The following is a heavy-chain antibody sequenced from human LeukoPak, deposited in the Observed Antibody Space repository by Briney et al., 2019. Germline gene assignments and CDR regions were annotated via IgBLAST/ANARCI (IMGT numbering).Heavy chain of an antibody. J-gene: IGHJ4*02. CDR2: ISGSGGST. D-gene: IGHD3-10*01. Sequence: HPGGSLRLSCAASGFTFSSYAMSWVRQAPGKGLEWVSAISGSGGSTYYADSVKGRFTISRDNSKNTLYLQMNSLRAEDTAVYYCATPPGFSMVRGVIPIDYWGQGTLVTVPS. V-gene: IGHV3-23*01. CDR3: ATPPGFSMVRGVIPIDY. CDR1: GFTFSSYA.